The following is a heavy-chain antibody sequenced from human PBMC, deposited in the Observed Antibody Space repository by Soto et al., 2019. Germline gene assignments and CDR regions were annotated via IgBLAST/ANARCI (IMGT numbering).Heavy chain of an antibody. CDR1: GYSFTSYW. J-gene: IGHJ3*02. D-gene: IGHD3-22*01. CDR3: ASRSSGYKDGDAFDI. CDR2: IYPGDSDT. Sequence: GETLKISCKGSGYSFTSYWIGWVRQMPGKGLEWMGIIYPGDSDTRYSPSFQGQVTISADKSISTAYLQWSSLKASDTAMYYCASRSSGYKDGDAFDICGQGTMVPVSS. V-gene: IGHV5-51*01.